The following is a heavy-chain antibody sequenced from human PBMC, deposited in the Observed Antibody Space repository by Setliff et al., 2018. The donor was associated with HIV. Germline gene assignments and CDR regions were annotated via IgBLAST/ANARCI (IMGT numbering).Heavy chain of an antibody. CDR1: GGSFRGYY. V-gene: IGHV4-34*01. Sequence: KPSETLSLTCAVYGGSFRGYYWSWIRQPPGEGLEWIGEINHSGSTNYNPSLKSRVTISVDTSKSQFSLKLSSVTAADTALYYCARGSDYIWGNYRFPFDYWGQGTLVTVSS. D-gene: IGHD3-16*02. CDR3: ARGSDYIWGNYRFPFDY. CDR2: INHSGST. J-gene: IGHJ4*02.